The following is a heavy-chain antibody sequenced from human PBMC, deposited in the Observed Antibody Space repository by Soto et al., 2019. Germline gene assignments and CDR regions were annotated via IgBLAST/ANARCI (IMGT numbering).Heavy chain of an antibody. V-gene: IGHV3-11*05. CDR2: IGSSSSYT. Sequence: QVQLVESWGDLVKPGGSLRLSCAASGFPFSDYYMSWIRQAPGKGLEWVSSIGSSSSYTNYADSVKGRFTISRDNAKNSLYLQMNSLRAEDTAVYSCARRRPTGYYNYWGQGTLVTVSA. CDR1: GFPFSDYY. CDR3: ARRRPTGYYNY. J-gene: IGHJ4*02. D-gene: IGHD3-9*01.